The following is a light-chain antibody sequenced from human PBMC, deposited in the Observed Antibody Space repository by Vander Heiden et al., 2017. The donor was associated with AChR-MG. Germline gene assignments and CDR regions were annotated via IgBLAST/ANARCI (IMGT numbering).Light chain of an antibody. V-gene: IGLV1-47*01. CDR3: AAWDDSLSVPK. J-gene: IGLJ2*01. Sequence: QSVLTQPPSASGTPGQRVTIPCSGSSSNIGSNFVYWYQQLPGTAPKLLIYRDYQRPSGVPDRFSGSKSGTSASLAISGLRSEDEADYYCAAWDDSLSVPKVGGGTKLTVL. CDR2: RDY. CDR1: SSNIGSNF.